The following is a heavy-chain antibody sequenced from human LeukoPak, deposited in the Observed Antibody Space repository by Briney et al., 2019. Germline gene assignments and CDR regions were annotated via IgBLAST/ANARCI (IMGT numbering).Heavy chain of an antibody. CDR3: AASYSSGWYYFDY. D-gene: IGHD6-19*01. J-gene: IGHJ4*02. Sequence: GGSLRLSCAASGFTFSSYGMHWVRQAPGKGLEWVAVIWYDGSNKYYADSVKGRFTISRDNSKNTLYLQMNSLRAEDTAVYHCAASYSSGWYYFDYWGQGTLVTVSS. V-gene: IGHV3-33*01. CDR1: GFTFSSYG. CDR2: IWYDGSNK.